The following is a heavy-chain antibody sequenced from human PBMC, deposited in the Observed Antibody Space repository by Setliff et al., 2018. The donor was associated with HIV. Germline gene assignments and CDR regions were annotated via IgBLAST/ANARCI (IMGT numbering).Heavy chain of an antibody. Sequence: PSETLSLTCTVSGGSISSSNYYWGWIRQPPGKGLEWIGYIYKSGSTNYSPSLKSRVTISPGTSKNQFSLKLTSVTAADTAVYYCARLSDTAMASFDSWGQGILVTVSS. CDR3: ARLSDTAMASFDS. J-gene: IGHJ4*02. CDR1: GGSISSSNYY. V-gene: IGHV4-61*05. CDR2: IYKSGST. D-gene: IGHD5-18*01.